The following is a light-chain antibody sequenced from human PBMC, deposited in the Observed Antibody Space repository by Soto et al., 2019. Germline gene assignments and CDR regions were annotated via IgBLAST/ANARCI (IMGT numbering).Light chain of an antibody. V-gene: IGKV3D-15*01. CDR3: QQYHNWPIT. CDR2: DAS. Sequence: EIVMTQSPATLSVSPGERATFSCWASQSVSSNLAWYQQKPGQAPRLLIYDASTRATGIPARFSGSGFGTDFTLTISGLQSEDFVVYSCQQYHNWPITFGQGTRLEIK. J-gene: IGKJ5*01. CDR1: QSVSSN.